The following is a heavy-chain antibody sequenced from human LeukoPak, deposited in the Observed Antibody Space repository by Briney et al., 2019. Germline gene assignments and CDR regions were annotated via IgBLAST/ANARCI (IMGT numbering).Heavy chain of an antibody. CDR2: INNDGSST. J-gene: IGHJ5*02. V-gene: IGHV3-74*01. Sequence: GGSLRLSCAASGFTFSSYWMHWVRQAPGKGLVWVSRINNDGSSTSYADSVKGRFTISRDNAKNTLYLEMNSLRAEDTAVYYCARPTKEGSSWYWWFDPWGQGTLVTVSS. CDR3: ARPTKEGSSWYWWFDP. CDR1: GFTFSSYW. D-gene: IGHD6-13*01.